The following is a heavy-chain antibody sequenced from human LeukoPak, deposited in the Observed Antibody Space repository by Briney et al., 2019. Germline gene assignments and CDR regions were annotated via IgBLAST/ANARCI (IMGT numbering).Heavy chain of an antibody. CDR1: GDSFSYFY. CDR3: ARDLPSYYYGSSGRGAFDI. D-gene: IGHD3-22*01. Sequence: PSETLSLTCTVSGDSFSYFYWSWIRQPPGKGLEWIGYIYNSGSTNYNPSLKSRVTISVDKSKNQFSLKLSSVTAADTAVYYCARDLPSYYYGSSGRGAFDIWGQGTMVTVSS. CDR2: IYNSGST. V-gene: IGHV4-59*12. J-gene: IGHJ3*02.